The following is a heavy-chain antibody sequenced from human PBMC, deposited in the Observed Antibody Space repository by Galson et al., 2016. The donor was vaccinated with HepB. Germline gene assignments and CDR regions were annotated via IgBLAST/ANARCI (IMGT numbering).Heavy chain of an antibody. V-gene: IGHV1-18*01. J-gene: IGHJ4*02. D-gene: IGHD6-19*01. CDR1: GYSFTSYA. CDR2: ISGYNGNT. Sequence: SVKVSCKASGYSFTSYAFSWVRQAPGQRPEWMGWISGYNGNTKYAQKFQGRVTMTADTWTNTSYMELRSLRSDDTAVYYCARDWLVAVFDYWGQGTLVTVSS. CDR3: ARDWLVAVFDY.